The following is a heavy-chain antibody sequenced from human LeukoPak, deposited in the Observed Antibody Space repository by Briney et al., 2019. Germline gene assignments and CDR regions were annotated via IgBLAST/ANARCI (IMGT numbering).Heavy chain of an antibody. CDR3: ARDFTPAPASEVTTYLGDNWFDP. CDR2: MNPNSGNT. J-gene: IGHJ5*02. CDR1: GYTFTSYD. V-gene: IGHV1-8*03. Sequence: GASVKVSCKASGYTFTSYDINWVRQATGQGLEWMGWMNPNSGNTGYAQKFQGRVTITRNTSISTAYMELSSLRSEDTAVYYCARDFTPAPASEVTTYLGDNWFDPWGQGTLVTVSS. D-gene: IGHD4-17*01.